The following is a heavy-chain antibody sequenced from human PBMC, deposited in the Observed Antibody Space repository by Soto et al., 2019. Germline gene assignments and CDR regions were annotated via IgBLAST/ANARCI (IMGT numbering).Heavy chain of an antibody. CDR1: GGTFSSYV. D-gene: IGHD2-21*02. CDR2: IIPMLDTP. V-gene: IGHV1-69*01. Sequence: QVQLVQSGAEVKKPGSSVKVSCKSSGGTFSSYVISWVRQAPGQGLEWMGGIIPMLDTPNFAQKFQGRVTCTADVSTSTAYMEVSSLRSEDTAVYYCASVIPVTGTAYFDYWGRGTLVTVSS. J-gene: IGHJ4*02. CDR3: ASVIPVTGTAYFDY.